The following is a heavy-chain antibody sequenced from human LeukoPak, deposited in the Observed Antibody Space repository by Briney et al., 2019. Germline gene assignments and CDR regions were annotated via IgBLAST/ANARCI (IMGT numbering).Heavy chain of an antibody. J-gene: IGHJ4*02. D-gene: IGHD6-13*01. Sequence: PGGSLRLSCAASGFTFSNYAMSWVRQAPAKGLEWVSGISGSGGSTYYADSVKGRFTISRDNSKNTLSLQMNSLRAEDTAVYYCARAIAPATLASWGQGTLVTVSS. CDR1: GFTFSNYA. CDR2: ISGSGGST. V-gene: IGHV3-23*01. CDR3: ARAIAPATLAS.